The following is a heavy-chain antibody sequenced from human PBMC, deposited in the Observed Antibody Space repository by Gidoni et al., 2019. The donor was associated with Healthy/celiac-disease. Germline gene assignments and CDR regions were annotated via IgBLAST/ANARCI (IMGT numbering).Heavy chain of an antibody. Sequence: QVQLVQSGAEVKKPGSSVKVSCKASGGTFSSYAISWVRQAPGQGLEWMGGIIPIFGTANYAQKFQGRVTITADESTSTAYMEVSSLRSEDTAVYYCARGVRQGLGYYYYYMDVWGKGTTVTVSS. V-gene: IGHV1-69*01. CDR2: IIPIFGTA. CDR3: ARGVRQGLGYYYYYMDV. CDR1: GGTFSSYA. D-gene: IGHD3-16*01. J-gene: IGHJ6*03.